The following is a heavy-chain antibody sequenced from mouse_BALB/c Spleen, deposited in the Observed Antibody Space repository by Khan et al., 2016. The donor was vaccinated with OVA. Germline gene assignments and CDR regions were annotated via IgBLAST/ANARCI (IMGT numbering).Heavy chain of an antibody. J-gene: IGHJ1*01. CDR2: IWSDGHT. Sequence: QVQLKESGPGLVAPSQSLSITCTISGFSLTSYGVHWVRQPPGKGLEWLVVIWSDGHTTYNSALKSRLSISKDNYKSQVFLKMNSRQTDDPAMCYWARHGYYGNYGPYFDVWGAGTTVTVSS. D-gene: IGHD2-1*01. CDR1: GFSLTSYG. V-gene: IGHV2-6-1*01. CDR3: ARHGYYGNYGPYFDV.